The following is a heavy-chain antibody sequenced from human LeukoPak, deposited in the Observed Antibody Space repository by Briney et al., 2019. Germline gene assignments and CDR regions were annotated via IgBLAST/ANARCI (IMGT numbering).Heavy chain of an antibody. CDR3: ARGGGRDGYNRQGYFDF. CDR1: AYTFTGYY. CDR2: INPNCGGT. D-gene: IGHD5-24*01. J-gene: IGHJ4*02. Sequence: ASVKVSCKASAYTFTGYYMHWVRQAPGQGLEWMGWINPNCGGTNYAQKFQGRVTMTRDTSISTAYMELSRLRSDDTAVYYCARGGGRDGYNRQGYFDFWGLGTLVTVSS. V-gene: IGHV1-2*02.